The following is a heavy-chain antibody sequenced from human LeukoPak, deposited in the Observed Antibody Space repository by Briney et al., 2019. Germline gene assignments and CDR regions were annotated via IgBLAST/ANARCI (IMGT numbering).Heavy chain of an antibody. J-gene: IGHJ3*02. Sequence: GGSLRLSCVASRFSFSSHWMTWVRQAAGKGREGVANIKEDGREKYYADSVKGRFTISRDNAKNSLYLQMNSLSGEDTAVYYCAKTIVESNVFDIWGQGTLVTVSS. CDR1: RFSFSSHW. CDR2: IKEDGREK. V-gene: IGHV3-7*01. CDR3: AKTIVESNVFDI. D-gene: IGHD1-26*01.